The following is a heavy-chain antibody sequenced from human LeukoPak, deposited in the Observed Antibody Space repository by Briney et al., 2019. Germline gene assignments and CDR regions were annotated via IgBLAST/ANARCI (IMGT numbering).Heavy chain of an antibody. V-gene: IGHV3-23*01. J-gene: IGHJ4*02. D-gene: IGHD3-22*01. CDR3: AKGQRGYDSSGYYYGY. Sequence: PGGSLRLSCAASGFTFSSYAMSWVRQAPGKGLEWVSAISGSGGSTYYADSVKGRFTISRDNSKNTLYLQMNSLRAEDTAVYYCAKGQRGYDSSGYYYGYWGQGTLVTVSS. CDR1: GFTFSSYA. CDR2: ISGSGGST.